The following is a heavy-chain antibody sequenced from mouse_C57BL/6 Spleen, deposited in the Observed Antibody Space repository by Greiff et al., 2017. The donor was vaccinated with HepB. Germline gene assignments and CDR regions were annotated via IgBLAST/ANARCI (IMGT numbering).Heavy chain of an antibody. J-gene: IGHJ4*01. CDR1: GYTFTSYW. Sequence: QVQLQQPGAELVKPGASVKLSCKASGYTFTSYWMQWVKQRPGPGLEWIGEIDPSDSYTNYNQKFKGKATLTVDTSSSTADMQLSSLTSEDSAVYYCARRGGYAMDYWGQGTSVNVSS. CDR3: ARRGGYAMDY. V-gene: IGHV1-50*01. CDR2: IDPSDSYT.